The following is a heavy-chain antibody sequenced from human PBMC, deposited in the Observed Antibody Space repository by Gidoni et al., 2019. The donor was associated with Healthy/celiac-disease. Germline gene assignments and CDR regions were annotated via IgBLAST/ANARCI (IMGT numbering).Heavy chain of an antibody. CDR1: GFTFSSSG. J-gene: IGHJ6*02. V-gene: IGHV3-30*18. CDR2: ISYDGSNK. CDR3: AKDRGYSSSWYLGVYYYYGMDV. D-gene: IGHD6-13*01. Sequence: QVQLVESGGGVVQPGSSLSLSCAASGFTFSSSGMHWVRQDPGKGLEWVAVISYDGSNKYYADSVKGRFTISRDNSKNTLYLQMNSRRAEDTAVYYCAKDRGYSSSWYLGVYYYYGMDVWGQGTTVTVSS.